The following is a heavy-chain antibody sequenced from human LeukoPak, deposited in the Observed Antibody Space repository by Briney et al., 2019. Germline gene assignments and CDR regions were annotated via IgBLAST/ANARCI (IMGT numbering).Heavy chain of an antibody. Sequence: SETLSLTCAVSGYSISSGYYWGWIRQPPGKGLEWLGSIYHSGSTYNNPSLKSRVTMSVDTSKNQFSLKLISVTAADTALYYCARAYSNWFDPWGQGTLVTVSS. V-gene: IGHV4-38-2*01. CDR1: GYSISSGYY. CDR3: ARAYSNWFDP. J-gene: IGHJ5*02. CDR2: IYHSGST. D-gene: IGHD4-11*01.